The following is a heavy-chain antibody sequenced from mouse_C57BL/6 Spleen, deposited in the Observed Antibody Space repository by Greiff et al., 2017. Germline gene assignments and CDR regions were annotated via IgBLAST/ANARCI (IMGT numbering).Heavy chain of an antibody. CDR1: GYSITSGYD. CDR3: ARGDYGSSSWYAY. D-gene: IGHD1-1*01. Sequence: VQLKESGPGMVKPSPSLSLTCNVTGYSITSGYDWHWIRHFPGNKLEWMGYISYSGSTNYNPSLKSRISITHDTSTNHSFLKLTSVTTEDTATYYSARGDYGSSSWYAYWGQGTLVTVSA. J-gene: IGHJ3*01. CDR2: ISYSGST. V-gene: IGHV3-1*01.